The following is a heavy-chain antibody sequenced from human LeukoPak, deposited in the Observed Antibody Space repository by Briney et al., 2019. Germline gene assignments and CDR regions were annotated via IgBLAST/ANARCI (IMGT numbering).Heavy chain of an antibody. D-gene: IGHD3-9*01. CDR1: GFTLRSYG. Sequence: GGSLRLSCAASGFTLRSYGMHWVRQAPGKGLEWVAFIRYDGSSKYYADAVKGRFTISRDNSKNTLYLQMNSLRAEDTAVYYCAKEERNYDILTGYYLGDYYMDVWGKGTTVTISS. CDR2: IRYDGSSK. CDR3: AKEERNYDILTGYYLGDYYMDV. J-gene: IGHJ6*03. V-gene: IGHV3-30*02.